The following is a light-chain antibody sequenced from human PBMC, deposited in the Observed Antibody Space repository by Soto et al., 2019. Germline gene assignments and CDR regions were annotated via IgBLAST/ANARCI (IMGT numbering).Light chain of an antibody. CDR2: EVT. Sequence: QSVLTQPASVSGSPGQSITISCTGTSSDVADYKYVSWYQQHPGKAPKALIAEVTKPPSGVSDRFSGSKSGNTASLTISGLQAEDEADYYCSSYTTNSTLVFGTGTKLTVL. CDR3: SSYTTNSTLV. J-gene: IGLJ1*01. CDR1: SSDVADYKY. V-gene: IGLV2-14*01.